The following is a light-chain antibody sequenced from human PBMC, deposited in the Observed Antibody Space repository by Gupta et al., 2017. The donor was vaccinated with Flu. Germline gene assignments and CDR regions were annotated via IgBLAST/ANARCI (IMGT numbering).Light chain of an antibody. CDR2: DAS. CDR3: QHYDNLLLT. CDR1: QDISNY. V-gene: IGKV1-33*01. Sequence: DIQMTQSPSSLSASVGDRVTITCQASQDISNYLNWYQQKPGKAPKLLIYDASKLETGVPSRFSGSGSGTDFTFAISSLQPEDIATYYCQHYDNLLLTFGGGTKVEIK. J-gene: IGKJ4*01.